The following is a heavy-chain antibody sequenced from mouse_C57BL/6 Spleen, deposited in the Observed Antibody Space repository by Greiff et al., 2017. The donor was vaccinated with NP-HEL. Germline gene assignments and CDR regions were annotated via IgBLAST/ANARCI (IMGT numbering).Heavy chain of an antibody. J-gene: IGHJ3*01. Sequence: EVMLVESGGGLVKPGGSLKLSCAASGFTFSDYGMHWVRQAPEKGLEWVAYISSGSSTIYYADTVKGRFTISRDNAKNTLFLQMTSLRSEDTAMYYCARKDYYGPAWFAYWGQGTLVTVSA. CDR2: ISSGSSTI. V-gene: IGHV5-17*01. CDR3: ARKDYYGPAWFAY. CDR1: GFTFSDYG. D-gene: IGHD1-1*01.